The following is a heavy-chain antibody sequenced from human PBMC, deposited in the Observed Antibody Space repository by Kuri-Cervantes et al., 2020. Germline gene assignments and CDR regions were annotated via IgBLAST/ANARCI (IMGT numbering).Heavy chain of an antibody. V-gene: IGHV3-30*14. CDR2: ISYDGSNK. D-gene: IGHD2-8*01. CDR1: GFTFSSYA. Sequence: GESLKISCAASGFTFSSYAMHWVRQAPGKGLEWVAVISYDGSNKYYADSVKGRFTISRDNSKNTLYLQMNSLRAEDTAVYYCARNLYGDYWGQRTLVTVSS. J-gene: IGHJ4*02. CDR3: ARNLYGDY.